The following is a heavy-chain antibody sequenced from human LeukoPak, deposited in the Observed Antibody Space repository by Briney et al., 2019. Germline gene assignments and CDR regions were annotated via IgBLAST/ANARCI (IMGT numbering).Heavy chain of an antibody. D-gene: IGHD1-26*01. Sequence: PSETLSLTCNVSGASISSGSYYWGWIRQPPGKGLEWIGSIYYSGSTYYNPSLKSRVTISVDTSKTKYKFTLKVRSVTAADTAVYYCASSYGGSYLYPFDYWGQGTLVTVSS. CDR1: GASISSGSYY. CDR2: IYYSGST. J-gene: IGHJ4*02. CDR3: ASSYGGSYLYPFDY. V-gene: IGHV4-39*06.